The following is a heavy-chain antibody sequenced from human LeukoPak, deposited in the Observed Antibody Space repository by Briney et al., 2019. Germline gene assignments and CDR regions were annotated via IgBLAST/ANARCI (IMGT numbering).Heavy chain of an antibody. CDR3: AWDDILTGYYGGRY. D-gene: IGHD3-9*01. CDR1: GYTLTELS. Sequence: ASVKVSCKVSGYTLTELSMHWVRQAPGEELEWKGGFDPEDGETIYAQKSQGRVTLTEDTSTDTAYMELSSLRSDDTAVYYCAWDDILTGYYGGRYWGQGTLVTVSS. CDR2: FDPEDGET. J-gene: IGHJ4*02. V-gene: IGHV1-24*01.